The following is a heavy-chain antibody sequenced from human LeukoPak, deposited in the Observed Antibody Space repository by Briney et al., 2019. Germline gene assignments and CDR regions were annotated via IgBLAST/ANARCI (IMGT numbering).Heavy chain of an antibody. CDR3: AKVGLKYYDSSGSIDY. D-gene: IGHD3-22*01. Sequence: GGSLRLSCAASGFTFSSYAMSWVRQAPGKGLEWVSAISGSGGSTYYADSVKGRFTISRDNSKNTLYLQMNSLRAEDTAVHYCAKVGLKYYDSSGSIDYWGQGTLVTVSS. CDR2: ISGSGGST. J-gene: IGHJ4*02. CDR1: GFTFSSYA. V-gene: IGHV3-23*01.